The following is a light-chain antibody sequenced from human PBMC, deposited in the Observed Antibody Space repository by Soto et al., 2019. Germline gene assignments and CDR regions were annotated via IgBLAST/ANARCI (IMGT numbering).Light chain of an antibody. CDR3: QQYHIYPWT. J-gene: IGKJ1*01. V-gene: IGKV1-5*03. CDR2: GTS. Sequence: ILMTQSPSTLSASVGDRLTITCRASQTVTNRLAWYQQRPGTAPKLLIFGTSNLKSGVPSRFSASGSGTEFILAISSLQSDDFGTYYCQQYHIYPWTFGQGTKVDIK. CDR1: QTVTNR.